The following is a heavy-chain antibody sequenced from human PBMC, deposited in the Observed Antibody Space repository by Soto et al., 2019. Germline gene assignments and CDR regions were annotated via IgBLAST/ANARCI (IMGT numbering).Heavy chain of an antibody. D-gene: IGHD2-21*02. V-gene: IGHV1-18*01. Sequence: QVQVVQSGPELKKPGASVKVSCKAQGYIFTKYGIGWVRQAPGHGLEWVGVINVYNGDRKVAQKFQDRVSMTTDTATDTAYMELKSLRSGDTAVYYCARLQLGGDRMLNWFDPGGQGTLVTVSS. CDR1: GYIFTKYG. CDR2: INVYNGDR. J-gene: IGHJ5*02. CDR3: ARLQLGGDRMLNWFDP.